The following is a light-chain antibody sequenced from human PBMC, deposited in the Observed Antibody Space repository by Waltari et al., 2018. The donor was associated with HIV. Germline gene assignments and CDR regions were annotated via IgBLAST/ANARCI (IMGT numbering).Light chain of an antibody. Sequence: QSVLAQPPSASGTPGQRVTISCSGSTSTIGGNTVSWYQQHPGTAPKLLIYSNNERPSGVPDRLSGSTSGTSASLVISGLQSEDEADYYCAAWDDSLKGGAFGTGTKVTVL. V-gene: IGLV1-44*01. CDR2: SNN. CDR1: TSTIGGNT. CDR3: AAWDDSLKGGA. J-gene: IGLJ1*01.